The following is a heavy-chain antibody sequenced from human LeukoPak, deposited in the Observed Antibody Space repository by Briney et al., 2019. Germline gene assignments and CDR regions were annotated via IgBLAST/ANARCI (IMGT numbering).Heavy chain of an antibody. CDR3: ARSTYYYDSSGPPGYYYYMDV. CDR1: GGTFSSYA. J-gene: IGHJ6*03. Sequence: ASVKVSCKASGGTFSSYAISWVRQAPGQGLEWMGGIIPIFGTANYAQKFQGRVTITADKSTSTAYMELSSLRSEDTAVYYCARSTYYYDSSGPPGYYYYMDVWGKGTTVTVSS. V-gene: IGHV1-69*06. D-gene: IGHD3-22*01. CDR2: IIPIFGTA.